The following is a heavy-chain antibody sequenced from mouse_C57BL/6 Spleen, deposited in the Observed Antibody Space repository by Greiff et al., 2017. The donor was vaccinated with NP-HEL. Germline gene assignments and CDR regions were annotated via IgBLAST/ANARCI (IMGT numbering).Heavy chain of an antibody. CDR1: GYTFTSYG. CDR3: ARYDYVYYYAMDY. D-gene: IGHD2-4*01. Sequence: QVQLKESGAELARPGASVKLSCKASGYTFTSYGISWVKQRTGQGLEWIGEIYPRSGNTYYNEKFKGKATLTADKSSSTAYMELRSLTSEDSAVYFCARYDYVYYYAMDYWGQGTSVTVSS. J-gene: IGHJ4*01. V-gene: IGHV1-81*01. CDR2: IYPRSGNT.